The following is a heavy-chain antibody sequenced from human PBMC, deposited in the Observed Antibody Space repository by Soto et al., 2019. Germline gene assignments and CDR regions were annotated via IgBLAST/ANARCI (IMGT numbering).Heavy chain of an antibody. J-gene: IGHJ3*02. V-gene: IGHV6-1*01. D-gene: IGHD6-13*01. CDR1: GDSVSSNSAA. Sequence: SQTLSLTCAISGDSVSSNSAAWNWIRQSPSRGLEWLGRTYYRSKWYNDYAVSVKSRITINPDTSKNQFSLQLNSVTPEDTAVYYCARDLQYSSSWPRGDAFDIWGQGTMVTGSS. CDR2: TYYRSKWYN. CDR3: ARDLQYSSSWPRGDAFDI.